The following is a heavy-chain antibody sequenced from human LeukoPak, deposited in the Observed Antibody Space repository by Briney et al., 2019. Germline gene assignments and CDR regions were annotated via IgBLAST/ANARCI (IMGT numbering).Heavy chain of an antibody. CDR3: ARHPGKKYYQYYIDV. V-gene: IGHV4-4*09. CDR2: IYSSGST. J-gene: IGHJ6*03. Sequence: SETLSLTCSVSGYSMSLYYWSWLRQPPGKGLEWIGHIYSSGSTIYNPSLKSRVTISVDTSKNQFSLRLSSVTAADTAVYYCARHPGKKYYQYYIDVWGKGTTVTVSS. CDR1: GYSMSLYY.